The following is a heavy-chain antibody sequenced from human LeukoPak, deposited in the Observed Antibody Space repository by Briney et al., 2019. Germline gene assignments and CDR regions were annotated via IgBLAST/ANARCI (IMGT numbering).Heavy chain of an antibody. Sequence: SETLSLTCTVSGGSISSGDYYWSWIRQPPGKGLEWIGYIYYSGSTYYNPSFKSRVTISVDTSKNQFSLKLSSVTAADTAVYYCAGLVATITSPFDYWGQGTLVTVSS. J-gene: IGHJ4*02. CDR2: IYYSGST. CDR1: GGSISSGDYY. D-gene: IGHD5-12*01. V-gene: IGHV4-30-4*01. CDR3: AGLVATITSPFDY.